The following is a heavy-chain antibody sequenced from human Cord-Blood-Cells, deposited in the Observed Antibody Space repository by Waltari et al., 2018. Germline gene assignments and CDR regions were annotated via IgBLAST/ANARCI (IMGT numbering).Heavy chain of an antibody. CDR2: IYSGGST. CDR1: GFTVSSNY. Sequence: EVQLVETGGGLIQPGGYLRLSCAASGFTVSSNYMSWVRQAPGKGLEWVSVIYSGGSTYYADSVKGRFTISRDNSKNTLYLQMNSLRAEDTAVYYCARDLSGDRAFDIWGQGTMVTVSS. J-gene: IGHJ3*02. D-gene: IGHD3-10*02. V-gene: IGHV3-53*02. CDR3: ARDLSGDRAFDI.